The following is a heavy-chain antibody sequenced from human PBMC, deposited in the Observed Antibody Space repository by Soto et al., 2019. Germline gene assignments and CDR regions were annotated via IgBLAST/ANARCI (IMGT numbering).Heavy chain of an antibody. D-gene: IGHD3-10*02. Sequence: QVQLVQSGAEVKKPGSSVNVSCKASGGTFSSYAISWLRQVPGQGPEWMGGVVPILETTIYAQKFLGRVTISADEVTTTAFMEWRGAPSEDTAVYCCAKEGGPAGYRWPILCSAMDVWGTGTAV. CDR1: GGTFSSYA. J-gene: IGHJ6*03. V-gene: IGHV1-69*01. CDR2: VVPILETT. CDR3: AKEGGPAGYRWPILCSAMDV.